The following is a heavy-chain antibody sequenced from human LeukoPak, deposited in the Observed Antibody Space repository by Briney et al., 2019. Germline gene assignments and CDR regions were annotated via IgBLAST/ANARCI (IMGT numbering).Heavy chain of an antibody. D-gene: IGHD2-15*01. CDR1: GYTFTDYF. Sequence: GASVKVPCKAFGYTFTDYFIHWVRQAPGQGLEWMGRINPNTGYTKSAQNFQGRVTMTRDTSSRIAYMGLSGLTSDDTAVYFCARDHSGDCSGGHCYPDYWGQGTLVTVSS. J-gene: IGHJ4*02. CDR2: INPNTGYT. V-gene: IGHV1-2*02. CDR3: ARDHSGDCSGGHCYPDY.